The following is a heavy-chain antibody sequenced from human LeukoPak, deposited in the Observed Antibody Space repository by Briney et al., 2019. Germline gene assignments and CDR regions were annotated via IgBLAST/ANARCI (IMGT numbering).Heavy chain of an antibody. Sequence: SETLSLTCAVYGGSFSGYYWSWIRQPPGKGLEWIGEINHSGSTNYNPSLKSRVTISVDTSKSQFSLKLSSVTAADTAVYYCARGKRKARVVITTWFDPWGQGTLVTVSS. J-gene: IGHJ5*02. CDR1: GGSFSGYY. V-gene: IGHV4-34*01. D-gene: IGHD3-22*01. CDR3: ARGKRKARVVITTWFDP. CDR2: INHSGST.